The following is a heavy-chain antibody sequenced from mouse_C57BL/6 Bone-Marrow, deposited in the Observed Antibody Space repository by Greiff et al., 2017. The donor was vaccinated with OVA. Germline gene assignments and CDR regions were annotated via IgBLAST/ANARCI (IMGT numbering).Heavy chain of an antibody. CDR2: IYPGNSDT. CDR1: GYTFTSYW. Sequence: VQLQQSGTVLARPGASVKMSCKTSGYTFTSYWMHWVKQSPGQGLEWIGAIYPGNSDTSYNQKFKGKAKLTAVTSASTAYMELSSLTNEDSAVYYCTRNYGSTPFGYWGQGTTLTVSS. D-gene: IGHD1-1*01. CDR3: TRNYGSTPFGY. V-gene: IGHV1-5*01. J-gene: IGHJ2*01.